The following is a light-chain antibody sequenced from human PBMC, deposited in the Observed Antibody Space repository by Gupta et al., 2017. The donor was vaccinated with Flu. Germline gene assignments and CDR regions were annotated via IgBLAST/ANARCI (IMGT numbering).Light chain of an antibody. V-gene: IGLV2-14*01. CDR1: SSDVGGYNY. CDR2: EVS. Sequence: QSALTQPASVSGSPGQSITISCTGTSSDVGGYNYVSWYQQHPGKAPKLMIYEVSNRPSGVSNRFSGSKSGNTASLTISGLHAEDEADYYCSSYTSSSTPRVVFGGGTKLTVL. J-gene: IGLJ2*01. CDR3: SSYTSSSTPRVV.